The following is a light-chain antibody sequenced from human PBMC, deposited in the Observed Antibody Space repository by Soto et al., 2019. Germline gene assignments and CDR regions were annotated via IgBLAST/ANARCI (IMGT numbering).Light chain of an antibody. J-gene: IGKJ4*01. CDR2: GAS. Sequence: EIVMTQSPATLSVSPGERATLSCRASQSVSSNLAWYQQKPGQAPRLLIYGASTRATGIPARFSGSGSGTEFTLTISSLQSEDFAVYYCQQLNSYPFTFGGGTKVEIK. CDR1: QSVSSN. CDR3: QQLNSYPFT. V-gene: IGKV3-15*01.